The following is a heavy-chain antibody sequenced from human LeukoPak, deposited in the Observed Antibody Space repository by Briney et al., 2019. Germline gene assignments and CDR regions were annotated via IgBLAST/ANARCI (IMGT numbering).Heavy chain of an antibody. CDR1: GYSFTSYW. D-gene: IGHD4-23*01. Sequence: GESLRISFKGSGYSFTSYWISWVRQMPGKGLVWMGAIDPSDSYTNYSPSFQGHVTISADKSISTAYLQWSSLKASDTATYFCARHYGGNSEFGYWGQGTLVTVSS. CDR2: IDPSDSYT. CDR3: ARHYGGNSEFGY. J-gene: IGHJ4*02. V-gene: IGHV5-10-1*01.